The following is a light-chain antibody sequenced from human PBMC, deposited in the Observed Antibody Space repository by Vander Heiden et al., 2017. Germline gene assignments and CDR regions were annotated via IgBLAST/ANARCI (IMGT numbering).Light chain of an antibody. V-gene: IGKV1-8*01. J-gene: IGKJ3*01. Sequence: AIRMTQSPSSFSASTGDRVTITCRASQGISSYLAWYQQKPGKAPKLLIYAASTFQSGVPSRFSGSGSGTDFTLTISCLQSEAFATYYCRQDDSSPGFFGHGTKVDIK. CDR1: QGISSY. CDR3: RQDDSSPGF. CDR2: AAS.